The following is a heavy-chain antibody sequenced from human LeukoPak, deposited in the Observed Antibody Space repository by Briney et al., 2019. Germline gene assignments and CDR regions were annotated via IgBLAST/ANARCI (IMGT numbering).Heavy chain of an antibody. CDR2: INPSGGST. V-gene: IGHV1-46*01. D-gene: IGHD6-13*01. CDR3: ARDPPPPVIAAAGTDPTFYYYYGMDV. CDR1: GYTFTSYY. Sequence: GASVKVSCKASGYTFTSYYMHWVRQAPGQGLEWMGIINPSGGSTSYAQKFQGRVTMTRDTSTSTVYMELSSLRSEDTAVYYCARDPPPPVIAAAGTDPTFYYYYGMDVWGQGTTVTVSS. J-gene: IGHJ6*02.